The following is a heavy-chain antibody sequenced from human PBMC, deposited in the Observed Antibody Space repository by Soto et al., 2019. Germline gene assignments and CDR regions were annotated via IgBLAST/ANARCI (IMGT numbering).Heavy chain of an antibody. D-gene: IGHD1-26*01. CDR2: ISYDGSNK. J-gene: IGHJ4*02. V-gene: IGHV3-30-3*01. Sequence: GGSLRLSCAASGFTFSSYAMHWVRQAPGKGLEWVAVISYDGSNKYYADSVKGRFTISRDNSKNTLYLQMNSLRAEDTAVYYCARVPSPRELLLRRAFDYWGQGTLVTVSS. CDR3: ARVPSPRELLLRRAFDY. CDR1: GFTFSSYA.